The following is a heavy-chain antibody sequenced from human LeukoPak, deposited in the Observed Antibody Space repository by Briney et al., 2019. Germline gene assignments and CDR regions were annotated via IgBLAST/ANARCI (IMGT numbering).Heavy chain of an antibody. J-gene: IGHJ6*02. CDR2: IIPILGIA. CDR1: GGTFSSYA. D-gene: IGHD6-19*01. V-gene: IGHV1-69*04. CDR3: ARADSSGWTGYGMDV. Sequence: ASVKVSCKASGGTFSSYAISWVREAPGQGLEWMGRIIPILGIANYAQKFQGRVTITADKSTSTAYMELSSLRSEDTAVYYCARADSSGWTGYGMDVWGQGPTVTVSS.